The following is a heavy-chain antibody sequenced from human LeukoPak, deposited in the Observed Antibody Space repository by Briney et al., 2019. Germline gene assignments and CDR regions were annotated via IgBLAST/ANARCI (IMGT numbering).Heavy chain of an antibody. CDR2: ISGSGGST. Sequence: GGSLRLSCAASGFTFSSYAMSWVRQAPGKGLEWGSAISGSGGSTYYADSVKGRFTISRDNSKNTLYLQMNSLRAEDTAVYYCAKQPRAWGGSYVDYWGQGTLVTVSS. J-gene: IGHJ4*02. CDR1: GFTFSSYA. CDR3: AKQPRAWGGSYVDY. D-gene: IGHD3-16*01. V-gene: IGHV3-23*01.